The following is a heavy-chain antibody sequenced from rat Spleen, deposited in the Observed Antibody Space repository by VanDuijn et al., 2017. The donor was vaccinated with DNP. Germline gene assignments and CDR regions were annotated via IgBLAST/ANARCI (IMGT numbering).Heavy chain of an antibody. CDR1: GFTFSNYH. CDR2: ISSDVTNT. Sequence: EVRLVETGGGLVQPGRSLKLSCVASGFTFSNYHMAWVRQAPTKGLEWVASISSDVTNTYYGNSVKGRFTISRNNAKRSLYLQMDSLRSEDTATYYCATLTTEGIVRIPWFAYWGQGTLVTVSS. V-gene: IGHV5-20*01. CDR3: ATLTTEGIVRIPWFAY. D-gene: IGHD1-11*01. J-gene: IGHJ3*01.